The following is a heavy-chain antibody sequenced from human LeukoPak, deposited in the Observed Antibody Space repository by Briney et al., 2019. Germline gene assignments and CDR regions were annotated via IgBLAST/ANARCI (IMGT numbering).Heavy chain of an antibody. J-gene: IGHJ4*02. CDR2: ISSSSSYI. Sequence: GGSLTLSCAASGFTFSNYIMNWVRPAPGKGLAWVSSISSSSSYIYYADSVKGRFTISRDNGKNSLYLQMNSLRAEDTAVYYCARDSRYYFDYWGQGTLVTVSS. V-gene: IGHV3-21*01. CDR1: GFTFSNYI. CDR3: ARDSRYYFDY.